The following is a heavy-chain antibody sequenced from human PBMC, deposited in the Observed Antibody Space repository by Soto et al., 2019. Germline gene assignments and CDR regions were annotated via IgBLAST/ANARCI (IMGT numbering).Heavy chain of an antibody. CDR2: IFSNDEK. J-gene: IGHJ4*02. CDR3: ARIDPYYYDSSGYYYYFDY. CDR1: GFSLSNARMG. Sequence: QVTLKESGPVLVKPTETLTLTCTVSGFSLSNARMGVSWIRQPPGKALEWLAHIFSNDEKSYSTSLKSRLTLSKDTSKSQVVLTMTNMDPVDTATYYCARIDPYYYDSSGYYYYFDYWGQGTLVTVSS. V-gene: IGHV2-26*01. D-gene: IGHD3-22*01.